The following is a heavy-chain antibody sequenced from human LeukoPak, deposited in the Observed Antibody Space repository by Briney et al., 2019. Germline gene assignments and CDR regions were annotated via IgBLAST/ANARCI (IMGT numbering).Heavy chain of an antibody. CDR2: IKKDGSEK. D-gene: IGHD5-24*01. CDR3: ARAGEMRYMDV. Sequence: GGSLRLSCAASGFTFSSHWMSWVRQAPGKGLEWVANIKKDGSEKYYVDAVRGRFTISRDNAKNSLFLQMNSLRVDDTATYYCARAGEMRYMDVWGKGTAVAVS. J-gene: IGHJ6*03. CDR1: GFTFSSHW. V-gene: IGHV3-7*01.